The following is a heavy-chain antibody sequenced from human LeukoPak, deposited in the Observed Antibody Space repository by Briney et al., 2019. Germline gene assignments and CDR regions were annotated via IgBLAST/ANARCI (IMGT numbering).Heavy chain of an antibody. D-gene: IGHD3-22*01. CDR3: ARPDRITMIEGFDH. Sequence: GGSLRLSCAASGFTFSSFWMSWVRQAPGKGLEWVANIKQDGSEKNYVDSVKGRFTISSDNAKNSLYLQMTILSAEDTADYYCARPDRITMIEGFDHWGQGILVTVSS. CDR2: IKQDGSEK. V-gene: IGHV3-7*01. CDR1: GFTFSSFW. J-gene: IGHJ4*02.